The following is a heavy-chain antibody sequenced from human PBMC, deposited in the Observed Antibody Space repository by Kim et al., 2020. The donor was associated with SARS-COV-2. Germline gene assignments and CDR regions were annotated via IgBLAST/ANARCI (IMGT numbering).Heavy chain of an antibody. CDR3: ARGRGIYGSGSYYNDY. Sequence: PSLKSRVTISVDTSKNQFSLKLSSVTAADTAVYYCARGRGIYGSGSYYNDYWGQGTLVTVSS. V-gene: IGHV4-34*01. D-gene: IGHD3-10*01. J-gene: IGHJ4*02.